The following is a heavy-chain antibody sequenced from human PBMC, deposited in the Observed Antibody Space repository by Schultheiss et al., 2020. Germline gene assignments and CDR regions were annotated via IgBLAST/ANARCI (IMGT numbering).Heavy chain of an antibody. J-gene: IGHJ4*02. CDR3: ARERTGYSYGWDY. Sequence: LRLSCTVSGGSISSANSYWGWIRQPAGERLEWIGRIFVSGSVNYNPSLEGRVTISVDTSQNQFSLRLSSVTAADTAVYYCARERTGYSYGWDYWGQGALVTVSS. CDR1: GGSISSANSY. CDR2: IFVSGSV. V-gene: IGHV4-61*02. D-gene: IGHD5-18*01.